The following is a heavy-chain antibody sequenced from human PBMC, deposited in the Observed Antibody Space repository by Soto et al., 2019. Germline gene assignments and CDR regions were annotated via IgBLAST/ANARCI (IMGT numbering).Heavy chain of an antibody. D-gene: IGHD6-6*01. CDR1: GGSFSGYY. J-gene: IGHJ4*02. Sequence: SETLSLTCAVYGGSFSGYYWSWIRQPPGKGLEWIGEINHSGSTNYNPSLKSRVTISVDTSKNQFSLKLSSVTAADTAVYYCARGRNSSSISPLFDYWGQGTLVTVSS. CDR2: INHSGST. V-gene: IGHV4-34*01. CDR3: ARGRNSSSISPLFDY.